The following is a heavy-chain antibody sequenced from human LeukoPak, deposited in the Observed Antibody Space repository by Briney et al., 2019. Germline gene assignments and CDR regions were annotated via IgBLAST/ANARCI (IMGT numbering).Heavy chain of an antibody. CDR3: ASLCAVAGDIEY. J-gene: IGHJ4*02. D-gene: IGHD6-19*01. CDR1: GGSFSGYY. V-gene: IGHV4-34*01. Sequence: SETLSLTCAVYGGSFSGYYWSWIRQPPGKGLEWIGEINHSGSTNYNPSLKSRVTISVDTSKNQFSLKLSYVTAADTAAYYCASLCAVAGDIEYWGPGTLVTVSS. CDR2: INHSGST.